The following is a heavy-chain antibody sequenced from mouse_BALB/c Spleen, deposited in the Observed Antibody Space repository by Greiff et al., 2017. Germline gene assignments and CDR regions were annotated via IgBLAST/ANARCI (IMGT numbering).Heavy chain of an antibody. Sequence: VKLQESGPGLVAPSQSLSITCTVSGFSLTSYGVHWVRQPPGKGLEWLGVIWAGGSTNYNSALMSRLSISKDNSKSQVFLKMNSLQTDDTAMYYCASLYYYGSSPYYYAMDYWGQGTSVTVSS. J-gene: IGHJ4*01. D-gene: IGHD1-1*01. CDR2: IWAGGST. CDR3: ASLYYYGSSPYYYAMDY. V-gene: IGHV2-9*02. CDR1: GFSLTSYG.